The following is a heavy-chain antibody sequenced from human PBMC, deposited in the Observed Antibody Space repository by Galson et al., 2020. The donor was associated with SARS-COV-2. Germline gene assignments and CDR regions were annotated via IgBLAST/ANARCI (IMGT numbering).Heavy chain of an antibody. Sequence: GESLKISCAASGFTFRSYAMHWVRQVPGKGLEWVAVISYDGSNKYYADSVKGRFTISRDNSKNTLYLQMNSLRAEDTAVYYCARELSYYGMDVWGQGTTVTVAS. V-gene: IGHV3-30*04. D-gene: IGHD2-8*01. CDR3: ARELSYYGMDV. CDR2: ISYDGSNK. CDR1: GFTFRSYA. J-gene: IGHJ6*02.